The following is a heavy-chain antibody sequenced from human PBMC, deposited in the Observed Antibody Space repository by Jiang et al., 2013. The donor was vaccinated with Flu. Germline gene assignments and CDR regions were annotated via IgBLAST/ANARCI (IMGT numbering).Heavy chain of an antibody. Sequence: TLSLTCAISGDSVSSNSAAWNWIRQSPSRGLEWLGRTYYRSKWYNDYAVSVKSRITINPDTSKNQFSLQLNSVTPEDTAVYYCARARITIFGVVIIPYYYMDVWGKGTTVTVSS. D-gene: IGHD3-3*01. J-gene: IGHJ6*03. CDR2: TYYRSKWYN. V-gene: IGHV6-1*01. CDR1: GDSVSSNSAA. CDR3: ARARITIFGVVIIPYYYMDV.